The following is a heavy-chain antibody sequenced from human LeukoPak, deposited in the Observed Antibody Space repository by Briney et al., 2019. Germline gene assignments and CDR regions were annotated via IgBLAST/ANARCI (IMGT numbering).Heavy chain of an antibody. J-gene: IGHJ4*02. CDR3: ARDKLERFLEWLWDY. D-gene: IGHD3-3*01. V-gene: IGHV3-21*01. CDR1: GFTFSSYS. CDR2: ISSSSSYI. Sequence: GGSLRLSCAASGFTFSSYSMNWVRQAPGKGLEWVSSISSSSSYIYYADSVKGRFTISRDNAKNSLYLQMNSLRAEDTAVYYCARDKLERFLEWLWDYWGQGTLVTVSS.